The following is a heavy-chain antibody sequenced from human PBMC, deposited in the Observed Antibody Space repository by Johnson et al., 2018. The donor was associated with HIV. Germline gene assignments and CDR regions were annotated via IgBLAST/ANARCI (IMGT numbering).Heavy chain of an antibody. D-gene: IGHD3-3*01. Sequence: QVQLVESGGRVVQPGGSLRLSCAASGFTFSNYGMHWVRQTPGKGLEGVAFLRYDGSNKYYADSVKGRFTISRDNSKNTLYLQMNSLKTEDTAMYYCTSGTHDFWSGYSTGVFDIWGLGTMVTVSS. CDR2: LRYDGSNK. V-gene: IGHV3-30*02. J-gene: IGHJ3*02. CDR3: TSGTHDFWSGYSTGVFDI. CDR1: GFTFSNYG.